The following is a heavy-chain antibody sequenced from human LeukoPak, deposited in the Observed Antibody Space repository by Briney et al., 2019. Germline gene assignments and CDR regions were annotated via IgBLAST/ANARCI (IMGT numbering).Heavy chain of an antibody. Sequence: ASVKVSCKASGYTFTSYDINWVRQAAGQGLEWWGWMNPNSGNTGYAQKFQGRVTMTRNTSISTAYMELSSMRSEDTAVYYCARSLDLYYYDGSGNGMDVWGQGTTVTVSS. J-gene: IGHJ6*02. D-gene: IGHD3-22*01. CDR3: ARSLDLYYYDGSGNGMDV. CDR1: GYTFTSYD. CDR2: MNPNSGNT. V-gene: IGHV1-8*01.